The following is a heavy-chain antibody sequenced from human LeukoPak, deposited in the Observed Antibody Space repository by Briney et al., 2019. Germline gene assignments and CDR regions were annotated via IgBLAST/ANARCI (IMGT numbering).Heavy chain of an antibody. D-gene: IGHD3-10*01. V-gene: IGHV3-48*03. J-gene: IGHJ4*02. Sequence: GGSLRLSCAASGFTFNNYEVNWVRQAPGKGLEWVSSISSGGRTIYYADSVKGRFTISRDNSKNALYLQMNSLRAEDTAVYYCAKLAMVRGVIIWSYFDYWGQGTLVTVSS. CDR3: AKLAMVRGVIIWSYFDY. CDR1: GFTFNNYE. CDR2: ISSGGRTI.